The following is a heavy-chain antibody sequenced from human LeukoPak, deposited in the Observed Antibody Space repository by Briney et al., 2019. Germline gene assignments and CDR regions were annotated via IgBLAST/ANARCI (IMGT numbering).Heavy chain of an antibody. Sequence: SETLSLTCAVYGGSFSGYYWSWIRQPPGKGLEWIGEINHSGSTNYNPSLKSRVTISVDTSKNQFSLKLSSVTAADTAVYYCARGTVAYDYVWGSYKLFDYWGQGTLVTVSS. D-gene: IGHD3-16*01. CDR2: INHSGST. V-gene: IGHV4-34*01. J-gene: IGHJ4*02. CDR1: GGSFSGYY. CDR3: ARGTVAYDYVWGSYKLFDY.